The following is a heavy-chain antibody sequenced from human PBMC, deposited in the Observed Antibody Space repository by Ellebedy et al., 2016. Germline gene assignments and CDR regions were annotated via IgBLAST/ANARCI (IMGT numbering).Heavy chain of an antibody. CDR2: IIGSGANT. V-gene: IGHV3-23*01. Sequence: GGSLRLSCAASEFSFNSYAMSWVRQVPGKGLEWVSTIIGSGANTYYADSVKGRFPISRDSSKKMVYLQMKSLRAEDTAVYYCAKGEDYYYDSSGYFENWGQGTLVTVSS. CDR3: AKGEDYYYDSSGYFEN. CDR1: EFSFNSYA. J-gene: IGHJ4*02. D-gene: IGHD3-22*01.